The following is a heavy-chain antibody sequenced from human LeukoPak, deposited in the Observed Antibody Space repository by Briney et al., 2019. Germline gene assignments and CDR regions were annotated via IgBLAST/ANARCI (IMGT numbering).Heavy chain of an antibody. Sequence: GGPLRLSCAASGFTFSSNWMSWVRQAPGKGLEWVANVKQDGSETYYVDSVKGRFTISRDNAKNSLFLQMNTLRVEDTAVYYCARAYSYAFEPWGQGTLVTVSS. CDR1: GFTFSSNW. CDR2: VKQDGSET. J-gene: IGHJ5*02. V-gene: IGHV3-7*04. D-gene: IGHD5-18*01. CDR3: ARAYSYAFEP.